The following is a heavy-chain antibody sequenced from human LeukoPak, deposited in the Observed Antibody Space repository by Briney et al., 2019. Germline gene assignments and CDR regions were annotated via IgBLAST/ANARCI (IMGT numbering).Heavy chain of an antibody. Sequence: ASVKVSCKASYYTFTNYGITWVRQAPGQGLEWMGWISAYNGNTNYAQKLQGRVTMTTDTSTSTAYMELRSLRSDDTAVYYCARIFLSVVAPKRWFDPWGQGTLVTVSS. CDR1: YYTFTNYG. D-gene: IGHD4-23*01. CDR3: ARIFLSVVAPKRWFDP. V-gene: IGHV1-18*01. CDR2: ISAYNGNT. J-gene: IGHJ5*02.